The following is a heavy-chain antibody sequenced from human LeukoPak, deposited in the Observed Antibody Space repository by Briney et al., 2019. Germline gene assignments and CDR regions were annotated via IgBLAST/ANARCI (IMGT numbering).Heavy chain of an antibody. V-gene: IGHV3-15*01. D-gene: IGHD1-26*01. J-gene: IGHJ4*02. Sequence: PGGSLRLSCAASGFTFSDTWMTWVRQAPGKGLEWVGHIKSKVDGGTTDYTALVKGRFIISRDDSKKILYLQMNSLRDEDTAVYYCARDKVVGATFFDYWGQGTLVTVSS. CDR3: ARDKVVGATFFDY. CDR1: GFTFSDTW. CDR2: IKSKVDGGTT.